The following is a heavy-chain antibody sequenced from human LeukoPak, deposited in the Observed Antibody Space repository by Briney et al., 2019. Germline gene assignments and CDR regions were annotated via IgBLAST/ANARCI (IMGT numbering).Heavy chain of an antibody. CDR2: INPNSGGT. Sequence: VASVKVSCKASGYTFTGYYMHWLRQAPGQGLEWMGWINPNSGGTNYAQKFQGRVTMTRDTSISTAYMELSRLRSDDTAVYYCARDPTSRAYSSSWYTEDDYWGQGTLVTVSS. D-gene: IGHD6-13*01. CDR1: GYTFTGYY. V-gene: IGHV1-2*02. J-gene: IGHJ4*02. CDR3: ARDPTSRAYSSSWYTEDDY.